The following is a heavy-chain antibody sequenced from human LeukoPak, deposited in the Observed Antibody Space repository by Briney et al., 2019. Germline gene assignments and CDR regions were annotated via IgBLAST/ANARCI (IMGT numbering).Heavy chain of an antibody. CDR1: GGSISSYY. D-gene: IGHD6-13*01. CDR3: ASQSSGSSWDGGFDP. V-gene: IGHV4-4*08. CDR2: IHVSGIT. Sequence: SETLSLTCTVSGGSISSYYWSWIRQSPGKGLEWIGYIHVSGITNYNPPLKSRVTISVDTSKNQFSLKLSSVTAADTAVYYCASQSSGSSWDGGFDPWGQGTLVTVSS. J-gene: IGHJ5*02.